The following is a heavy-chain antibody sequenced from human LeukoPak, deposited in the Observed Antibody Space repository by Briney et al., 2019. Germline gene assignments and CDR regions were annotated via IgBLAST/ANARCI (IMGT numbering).Heavy chain of an antibody. J-gene: IGHJ4*02. D-gene: IGHD5-12*01. CDR1: GFTFSSHA. V-gene: IGHV3-23*01. CDR2: ISGSGGST. CDR3: AKDRVSGYDLSYFDY. Sequence: PGGSLRLSCAASGFTFSSHAMSWVRQAPGKGLEWVSAISGSGGSTYYADSVKGRFTISRDNSKNTLYLQMNSLRAEDTAVYYCAKDRVSGYDLSYFDYWGQGTLVTVSS.